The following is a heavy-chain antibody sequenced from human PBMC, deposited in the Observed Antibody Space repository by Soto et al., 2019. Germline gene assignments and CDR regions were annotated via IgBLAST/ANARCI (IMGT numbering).Heavy chain of an antibody. CDR3: AKDRRQLSALDM. CDR1: GFSFSSYG. Sequence: LRLSCAASGFSFSSYGMHWVRQAPGRGLEWVTVISNDGNRKYYGDSVKGRFSVSRDNDKDTLYLQMNGQRPEDTGVYYCAKDRRQLSALDMWGQGTMVTVSS. D-gene: IGHD6-6*01. CDR2: ISNDGNRK. V-gene: IGHV3-30*18. J-gene: IGHJ3*02.